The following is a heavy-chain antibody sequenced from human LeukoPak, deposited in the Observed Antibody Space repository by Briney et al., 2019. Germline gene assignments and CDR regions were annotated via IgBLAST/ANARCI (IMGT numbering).Heavy chain of an antibody. CDR2: ISSSSSTI. V-gene: IGHV3-48*01. J-gene: IGHJ4*02. Sequence: GGSLRLSCAASGFTFSSYSMNWVRQAPGKGLEWVSYISSSSSTIYYADSVKGRFTISRDNAKNSLYLQMNSLRAEDTAVYYCARAFNRGLFDYWGQGTLVTVSS. D-gene: IGHD3-10*01. CDR1: GFTFSSYS. CDR3: ARAFNRGLFDY.